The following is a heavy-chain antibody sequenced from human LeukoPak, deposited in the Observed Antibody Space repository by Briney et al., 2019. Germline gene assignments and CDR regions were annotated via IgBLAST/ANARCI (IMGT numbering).Heavy chain of an antibody. Sequence: PSETLSLTCAVYGGSFSGYYWSWIRQPPGKGLEWIGSIYYSGSTYYNPSLKSRVTISVDTSKNQFSLKLSSVTAADAAVYYCARHHPTYYYDSSCFSW. D-gene: IGHD3-22*01. CDR2: IYYSGST. CDR3: ARHHPTYYYDSSCFS. CDR1: GGSFSGYY. V-gene: IGHV4-34*01. J-gene: IGHJ5*01.